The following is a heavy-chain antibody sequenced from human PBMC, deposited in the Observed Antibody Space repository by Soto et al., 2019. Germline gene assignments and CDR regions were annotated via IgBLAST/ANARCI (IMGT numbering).Heavy chain of an antibody. Sequence: QVQLVQSGAEVRKPGSSVQVSCKASGGTFYTYTFSWVRQAPGQGLEWMGSITPIYPTTNYAEKFQGRLTVTADGSTNTACMELNSLTSDDTAVYYCARIPRYSFPTSDDLDSWGQGTLVTVSS. J-gene: IGHJ4*02. CDR3: ARIPRYSFPTSDDLDS. CDR1: GGTFYTYT. CDR2: ITPIYPTT. V-gene: IGHV1-69*15. D-gene: IGHD5-18*01.